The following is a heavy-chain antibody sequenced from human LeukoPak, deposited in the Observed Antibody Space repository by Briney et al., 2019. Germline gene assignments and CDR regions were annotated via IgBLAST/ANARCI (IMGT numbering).Heavy chain of an antibody. J-gene: IGHJ4*02. Sequence: PSETLSLTCAVYGGSFSGYYWSWIRQPPGKGLEWIGEINHSGSTNYNPSLKSRVTISVDTSKNQFSLKLSSVTAADTAVYYCARIAYYHGSGKKNQNDYWGQGTLVTVSS. CDR3: ARIAYYHGSGKKNQNDY. CDR1: GGSFSGYY. D-gene: IGHD3-10*01. CDR2: INHSGST. V-gene: IGHV4-34*01.